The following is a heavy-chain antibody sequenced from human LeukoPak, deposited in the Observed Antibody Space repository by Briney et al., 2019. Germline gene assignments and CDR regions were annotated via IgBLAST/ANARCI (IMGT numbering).Heavy chain of an antibody. D-gene: IGHD4-11*01. CDR2: IYYSGST. CDR3: AREGNDYSNYPLWYYYYYMDV. V-gene: IGHV4-59*01. J-gene: IGHJ6*03. CDR1: GGSFSGYY. Sequence: SETLSLTCAVYGGSFSGYYWSWIRQPPGKGLEWIGYIYYSGSTNYNPSLKSRVTISVDTSKNQFSLKLSSVTAADTAVYYCAREGNDYSNYPLWYYYYYMDVWGKGTTVTVSS.